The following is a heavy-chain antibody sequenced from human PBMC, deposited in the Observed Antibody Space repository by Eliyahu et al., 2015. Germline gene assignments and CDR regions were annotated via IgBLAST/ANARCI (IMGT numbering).Heavy chain of an antibody. J-gene: IGHJ5*02. Sequence: ASGFTFSSYAMHWVRQAPGKGLEWVAVISYDGSNKYYADSVKGRFTISRDNSKNTLYLQMNSLRAEDTAVYYCARDHCSSTSCYAGGGWFDPWGQGTLVTVSS. D-gene: IGHD2-2*01. CDR1: GFTFSSYA. CDR2: ISYDGSNK. V-gene: IGHV3-30-3*01. CDR3: ARDHCSSTSCYAGGGWFDP.